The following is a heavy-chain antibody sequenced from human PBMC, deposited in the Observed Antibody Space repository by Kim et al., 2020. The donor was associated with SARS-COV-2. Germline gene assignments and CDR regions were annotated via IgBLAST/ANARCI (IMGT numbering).Heavy chain of an antibody. Sequence: SETLSLTCTVSRGSISSGDYYWSWLRQPPGKGLEWMGYIYTSGTTNYNPSLKSRVTISLDTSKSQFSLKVNSVTAADTADCYCATGGVTAMPFDYWGQGIRVSVS. J-gene: IGHJ4*02. V-gene: IGHV4-30-4*01. D-gene: IGHD2-21*02. CDR3: ATGGVTAMPFDY. CDR2: IYTSGTT. CDR1: RGSISSGDYY.